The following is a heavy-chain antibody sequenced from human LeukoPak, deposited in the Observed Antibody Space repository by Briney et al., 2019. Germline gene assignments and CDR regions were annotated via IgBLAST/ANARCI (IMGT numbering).Heavy chain of an antibody. CDR2: IRYDGSNK. CDR1: GFTFSSYG. Sequence: GGSLRLSCAASGFTFSSYGMHWVRQAPGKGLEWVAFIRYDGSNKYYADSVKGRFTISRDNSKNTLYLQMNSLRAEDTAVYYCARDSAILSSGWVYMDYYYGMDVWGQGTTVTVSS. J-gene: IGHJ6*02. V-gene: IGHV3-30*02. CDR3: ARDSAILSSGWVYMDYYYGMDV. D-gene: IGHD6-19*01.